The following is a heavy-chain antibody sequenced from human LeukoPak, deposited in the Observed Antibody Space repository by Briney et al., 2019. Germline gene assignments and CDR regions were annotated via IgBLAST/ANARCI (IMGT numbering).Heavy chain of an antibody. Sequence: GGSLRLSCAASGFTFSSYAMSWVRQAPGKGLEWVSAISGSGGSTYYADSVKGRFTVSRDNSKNTLYLQMNSLRAEDTAVYYCAKPFRGSRDAFDIWGQGTMVTVSS. V-gene: IGHV3-23*01. J-gene: IGHJ3*02. CDR2: ISGSGGST. CDR3: AKPFRGSRDAFDI. CDR1: GFTFSSYA. D-gene: IGHD1-26*01.